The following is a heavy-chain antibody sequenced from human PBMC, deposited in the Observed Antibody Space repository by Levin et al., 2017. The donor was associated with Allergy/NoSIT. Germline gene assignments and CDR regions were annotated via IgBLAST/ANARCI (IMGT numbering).Heavy chain of an antibody. CDR3: ARHDHYYYYYMDV. V-gene: IGHV4-39*01. J-gene: IGHJ6*03. Sequence: SQTLSLPCTVSGGSIRSSSYYWGWIRQPPGKGLEWIGSIYYSGSTYYNPSLKSRVTISVDTSKNQFSLKLSSVTAADTAVYYCARHDHYYYYYMDVWGKGTTVTVSS. CDR2: IYYSGST. CDR1: GGSIRSSSYY.